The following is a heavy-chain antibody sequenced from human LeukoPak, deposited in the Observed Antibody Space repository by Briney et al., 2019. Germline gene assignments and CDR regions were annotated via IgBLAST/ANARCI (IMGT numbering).Heavy chain of an antibody. CDR2: IYYSGST. D-gene: IGHD3-9*01. Sequence: SETLSLTCTVSGGSISSGDYYWSWIRQPPGKGLEWIGYIYYSGSTNYNPSLKGRVTISVDTSKNQFSLKLSSVTAADTAVYYCAREGEYYDILTGYSRYFDYWGQGTLVTVSS. CDR3: AREGEYYDILTGYSRYFDY. V-gene: IGHV4-30-4*01. CDR1: GGSISSGDYY. J-gene: IGHJ4*02.